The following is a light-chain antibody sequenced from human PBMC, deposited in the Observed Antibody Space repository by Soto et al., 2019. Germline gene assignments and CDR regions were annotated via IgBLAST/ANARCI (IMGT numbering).Light chain of an antibody. CDR2: EVS. J-gene: IGKJ3*01. Sequence: DVVMTQSPLSLPVTLGQPASISCRSSQSLEYSDGNTQLNWFQQRPGQSPRRLIYEVSTRDSGVPDRFSGSGSGTDFTLTISRVEAEDVGVYYCMQATYRPFTFGPGTKVDIK. CDR1: QSLEYSDGNTQ. CDR3: MQATYRPFT. V-gene: IGKV2-30*01.